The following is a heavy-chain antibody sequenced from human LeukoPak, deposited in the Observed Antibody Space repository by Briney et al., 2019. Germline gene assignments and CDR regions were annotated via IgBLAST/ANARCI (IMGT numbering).Heavy chain of an antibody. CDR2: IYSGGST. CDR3: AKLALYYYDSSGYSHFDY. CDR1: GFTVSSNY. V-gene: IGHV3-66*04. D-gene: IGHD3-22*01. Sequence: GGSLRLSCAASGFTVSSNYMSWVRQAPGKGLEWVSVIYSGGSTYYADSVKGRFTISRDNSKNTLYLQMNSLRAEDTAVYYCAKLALYYYDSSGYSHFDYWGQGTLVTVSS. J-gene: IGHJ4*02.